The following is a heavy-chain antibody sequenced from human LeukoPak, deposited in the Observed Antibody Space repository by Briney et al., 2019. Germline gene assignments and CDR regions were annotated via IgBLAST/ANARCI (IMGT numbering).Heavy chain of an antibody. CDR1: GFTFSTYW. CDR2: INSGGSGT. CDR3: AKDRGDITMITFGAFDI. V-gene: IGHV3-74*01. Sequence: QPGGSLRLSCAASGFTFSTYWMHWVRQAPGKGLVWVSRINSGGSGTSYADSVKGRFTISRDNAKNTLYLQMNSLRAEDTAVYYCAKDRGDITMITFGAFDIWGQGTMVTVSS. D-gene: IGHD3-22*01. J-gene: IGHJ3*02.